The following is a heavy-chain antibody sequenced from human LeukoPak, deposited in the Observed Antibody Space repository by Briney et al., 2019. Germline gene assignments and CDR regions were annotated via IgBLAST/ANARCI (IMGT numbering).Heavy chain of an antibody. J-gene: IGHJ6*03. CDR1: GGSISSSNW. CDR2: IYHSGST. V-gene: IGHV4-4*02. CDR3: ARDLRENYYYYYMDV. Sequence: SETLSLTCAVSGGSISSSNWWSWIRQPPGKGLEWIGEIYHSGSTNYNPSLKSRVTISVDKSKTQFSLKLSSVTAADTAVYYCARDLRENYYYYYMDVWGKGTTVTVSS. D-gene: IGHD1-26*01.